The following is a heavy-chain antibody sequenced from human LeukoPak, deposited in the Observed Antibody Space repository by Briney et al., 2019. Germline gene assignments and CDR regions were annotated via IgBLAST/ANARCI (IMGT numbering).Heavy chain of an antibody. CDR1: GYTFTGYY. CDR3: ARDRGSGIFVDV. D-gene: IGHD3-10*01. V-gene: IGHV1-2*02. J-gene: IGHJ6*04. Sequence: ASVKVSCKASGYTFTGYYMHWVRQAPGQGLEWMGWINPNSGGTNYAQKLQGRVTMTTDTSTSTAYMELRSLRSDDTAVYYCARDRGSGIFVDVWGKGTTVTVSS. CDR2: INPNSGGT.